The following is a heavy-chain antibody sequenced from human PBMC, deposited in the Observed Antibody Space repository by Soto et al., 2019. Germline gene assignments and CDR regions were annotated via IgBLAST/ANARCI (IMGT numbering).Heavy chain of an antibody. V-gene: IGHV1-18*01. CDR1: GYDFTSYG. CDR3: ARGRIVASIHDAFEI. D-gene: IGHD2-21*01. CDR2: ISAYNGKR. J-gene: IGHJ3*02. Sequence: QGQLLQSGDAVKKPGASVRVSCRASGYDFTSYGISWVRQSPGQGLEWVSWISAYNGKRDTAQKFQGRVTMTLDTSTDTADMELGDLTSADTAVYYCARGRIVASIHDAFEIWGQGTMVAVSS.